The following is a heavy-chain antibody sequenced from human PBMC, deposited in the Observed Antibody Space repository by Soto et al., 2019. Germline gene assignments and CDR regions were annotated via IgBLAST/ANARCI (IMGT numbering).Heavy chain of an antibody. J-gene: IGHJ4*02. D-gene: IGHD1-26*01. Sequence: QVQLVQSGAEVKKPGSSVKVSCKASGGTFSSYALSWVPQAPGQGLEWMGGIIPMSGATNYAQKFQGRVTFTADESTNTAYLELTSLRSEYTAVYYCARGGPENDYWGQGTLVTVSS. CDR3: ARGGPENDY. V-gene: IGHV1-69*12. CDR1: GGTFSSYA. CDR2: IIPMSGAT.